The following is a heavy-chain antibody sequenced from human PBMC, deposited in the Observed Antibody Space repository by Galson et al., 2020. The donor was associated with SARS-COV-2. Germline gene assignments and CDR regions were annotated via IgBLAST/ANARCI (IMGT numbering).Heavy chain of an antibody. CDR2: IKTYGNST. CDR1: GFSLSDYW. J-gene: IGHJ4*02. V-gene: IGHV3-74*01. Sequence: GGPLRLSCAAPGFSLSDYWMHWVRQAPGKGLVWVSRIKTYGNSTNYANSVRGRFTVPRDNAKNMLYLQMNSLRAEDTAVYYCVRRSSGEYWGQGTMVTVSS. CDR3: VRRSSGEY. D-gene: IGHD3-22*01.